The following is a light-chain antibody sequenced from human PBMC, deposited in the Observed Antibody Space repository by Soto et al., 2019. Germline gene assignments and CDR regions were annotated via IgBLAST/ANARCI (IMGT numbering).Light chain of an antibody. CDR3: PQYNSYSYT. CDR2: DAS. CDR1: QSIGSW. V-gene: IGKV1-5*01. J-gene: IGKJ2*01. Sequence: DIQMTQSPSTLSASVGDRVTITCRASQSIGSWLAWYQQQPGKATKLLIYDASTLESGVPSRFSGSGSGTEFTLTIRRLQFYDSSTYYCPQYNSYSYTFGQGTKLEIK.